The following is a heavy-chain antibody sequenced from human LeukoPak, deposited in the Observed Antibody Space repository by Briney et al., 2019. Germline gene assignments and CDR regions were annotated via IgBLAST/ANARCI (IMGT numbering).Heavy chain of an antibody. Sequence: SETLSLTCTVSGGSMSYNYWSWIRQPPGKGLEWIGFIYYSGSTNYNPSLTSRVTMSVDTSKNQFSLKLSSVTAADTAVYYCARAPGIMSGNWRFDYWGQGTLVTVSS. CDR1: GGSMSYNY. V-gene: IGHV4-59*12. CDR2: IYYSGST. J-gene: IGHJ4*02. D-gene: IGHD3-16*01. CDR3: ARAPGIMSGNWRFDY.